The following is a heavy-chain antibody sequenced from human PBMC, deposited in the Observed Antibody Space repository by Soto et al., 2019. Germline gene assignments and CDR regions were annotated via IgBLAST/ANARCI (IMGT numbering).Heavy chain of an antibody. V-gene: IGHV3-30*04. Sequence: GGSLRLSCAASGFTFSSYAMHWVRQAPGKGLEWVAVISYDGSNKYYADSVKGRFTISRDNSKNTLYLQMNSLRAEDTAVYYCATFPDEYSSSFDYWGQGTLVTVSS. CDR3: ATFPDEYSSSFDY. J-gene: IGHJ4*02. CDR1: GFTFSSYA. D-gene: IGHD6-6*01. CDR2: ISYDGSNK.